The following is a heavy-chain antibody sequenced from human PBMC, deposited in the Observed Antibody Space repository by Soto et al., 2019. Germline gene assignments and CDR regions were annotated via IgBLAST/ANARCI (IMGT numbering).Heavy chain of an antibody. CDR2: ISNTGSTK. V-gene: IGHV3-11*01. CDR1: RFTFSDYY. Sequence: QVQLVESGGGLVKPGGSLRLSCVVSRFTFSDYYMNWIRQAPGKGLEWVSYISNTGSTKDYADSVKGRFTISRDNAKNSLYLKMNSLRAEETAVYYCARAYEGGYDIWGQGTMVTVSS. CDR3: ARAYEGGYDI. J-gene: IGHJ3*02. D-gene: IGHD3-22*01.